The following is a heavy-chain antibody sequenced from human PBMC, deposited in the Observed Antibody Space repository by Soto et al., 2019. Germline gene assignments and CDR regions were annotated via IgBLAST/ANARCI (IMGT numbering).Heavy chain of an antibody. J-gene: IGHJ4*02. CDR2: IWYDGSER. CDR3: VRANGGSYYRFDY. CDR1: GLTFSGYG. V-gene: IGHV3-33*01. Sequence: QVQLVESGGGVVQPGRSLRLSCAASGLTFSGYGIHWVRQAPGKGLEWVAVIWYDGSERYYADSVKGRFTISRDNFKSTLYPDMNSLRAEDTAMYYCVRANGGSYYRFDYWGQGALVTVSS. D-gene: IGHD1-26*01.